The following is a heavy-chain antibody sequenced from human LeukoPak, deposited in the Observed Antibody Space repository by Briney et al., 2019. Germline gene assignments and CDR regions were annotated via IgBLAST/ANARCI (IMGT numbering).Heavy chain of an antibody. V-gene: IGHV1-69*04. J-gene: IGHJ5*02. Sequence: ASVKVSCNASGGTFSSYAISWVRQAPGQGLEWMGRIIPILGIANYAQKFQGRVTITADKSTSTAYMELSSLSSADTAVYYCARDRVGATTRWFDPWGQGTLVTVSS. CDR3: ARDRVGATTRWFDP. D-gene: IGHD1-26*01. CDR1: GGTFSSYA. CDR2: IIPILGIA.